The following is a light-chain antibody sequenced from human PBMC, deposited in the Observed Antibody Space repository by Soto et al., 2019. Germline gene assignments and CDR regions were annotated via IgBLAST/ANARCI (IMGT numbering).Light chain of an antibody. J-gene: IGKJ2*01. Sequence: EIVLTQSPATLSLSPGERATLSCRASLSITDNYLAWYQQKGGQVPRLLIYGISSRASGTPDRFSGSGSATEFNITISRVETDDFGVYYCQLYGGTPHTFGPGTRLEI. CDR3: QLYGGTPHT. CDR2: GIS. CDR1: LSITDNY. V-gene: IGKV3-20*01.